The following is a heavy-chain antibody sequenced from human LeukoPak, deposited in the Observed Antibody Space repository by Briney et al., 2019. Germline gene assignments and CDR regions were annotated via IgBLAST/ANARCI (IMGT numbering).Heavy chain of an antibody. CDR3: ARRSLYDSSGYLDY. CDR2: IYPGDSDT. V-gene: IGHV5-51*01. CDR1: GYRFTSYW. J-gene: IGHJ4*02. Sequence: GESPKISCKGSGYRFTSYWIGWVRQMPGKGLEWMGIIYPGDSDTRYSPSFQGQVTISADKSISTAYLQWSSLKASDTAMYYRARRSLYDSSGYLDYWGQGTLVTVSS. D-gene: IGHD3-22*01.